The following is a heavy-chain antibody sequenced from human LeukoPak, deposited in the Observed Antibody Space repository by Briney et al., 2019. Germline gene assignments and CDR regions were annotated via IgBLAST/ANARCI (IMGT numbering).Heavy chain of an antibody. J-gene: IGHJ4*02. Sequence: SETLSLTCTVSGGSISSYYWSWIRQPPGKGLEWIGYIYYSGSTNYNPSLKSRVTISVDTSKNQFSLKLSSVTAADTAVYYCARGHDYFDYWGQGTLVTVSS. CDR3: ARGHDYFDY. V-gene: IGHV4-59*12. CDR2: IYYSGST. CDR1: GGSISSYY.